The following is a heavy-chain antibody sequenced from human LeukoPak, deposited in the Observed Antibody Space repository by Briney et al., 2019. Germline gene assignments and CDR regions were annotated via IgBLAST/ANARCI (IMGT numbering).Heavy chain of an antibody. CDR3: ARALSTVTTNY. CDR1: GYTFTSYD. J-gene: IGHJ4*02. D-gene: IGHD4-17*01. CDR2: MNPNSGNT. V-gene: IGHV1-8*01. Sequence: ALVKVSCKTSGYTFTSYDINWVRQATGHGLEWMGWMNPNSGNTGYAQKFQSRVTMTRNTSISTAYMELSSLRSDDTAVYYCARALSTVTTNYWGQGTLVTVSS.